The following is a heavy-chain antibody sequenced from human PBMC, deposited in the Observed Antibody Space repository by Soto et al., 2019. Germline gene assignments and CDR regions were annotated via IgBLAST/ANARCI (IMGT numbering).Heavy chain of an antibody. CDR1: VGSISSYY. CDR2: IYYSGST. J-gene: IGHJ5*02. CDR3: ARSLYSGSYTNWFDP. D-gene: IGHD1-26*01. V-gene: IGHV4-59*01. Sequence: SETLTLTCTLFVGSISSYYWSWIRQPPGKGLEYIGYIYYSGSTNYNPSLKSRVTISVDTSKKQFSLKLSSVTAADTAVYYCARSLYSGSYTNWFDPWGQGTMVTVSS.